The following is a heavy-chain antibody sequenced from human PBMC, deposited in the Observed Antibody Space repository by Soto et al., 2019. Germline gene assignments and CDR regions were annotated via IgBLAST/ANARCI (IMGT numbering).Heavy chain of an antibody. CDR1: GFIFGAYA. Sequence: EVQLLESGGGLVQPGGSLRLSCEASGFIFGAYAMAWVRQAPGKGLEWVATISDTVGTTYYADSVKGRFTISRDKSKHTVLLQMSSLRVDDTAVYYCAKAQWLLGGDYFDSWGQGTLVTVSS. D-gene: IGHD5-12*01. CDR2: ISDTVGTT. CDR3: AKAQWLLGGDYFDS. J-gene: IGHJ4*02. V-gene: IGHV3-23*01.